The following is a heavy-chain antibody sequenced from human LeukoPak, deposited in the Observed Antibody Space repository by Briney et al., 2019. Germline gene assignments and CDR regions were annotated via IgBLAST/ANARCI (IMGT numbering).Heavy chain of an antibody. D-gene: IGHD3-22*01. CDR3: ATYSSLNRREFQF. CDR1: GFTFSSYA. Sequence: GGSLRLSCAASGFTFSSYAMSWVRQAPGEGLEWVSAISGSGGSTYYADSVKGRFTISRDNAKNSLYLQMNSLRAEDTAVYYCATYSSLNRREFQFWGQGTLLTVSS. V-gene: IGHV3-23*01. J-gene: IGHJ1*01. CDR2: ISGSGGST.